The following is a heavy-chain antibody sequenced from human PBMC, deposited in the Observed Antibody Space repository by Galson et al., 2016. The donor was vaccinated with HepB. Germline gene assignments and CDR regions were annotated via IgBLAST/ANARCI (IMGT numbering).Heavy chain of an antibody. CDR1: GFSLSTGGVG. V-gene: IGHV2-5*01. CDR3: AHEYHDFWSGYPEAHYFDY. J-gene: IGHJ4*02. Sequence: PALVKPTQTLTLTCTFSGFSLSTGGVGVGWIRQPPGKALEWLALIYWNDDKRFSPSLKSRLTITKDTSKNQVVLKMTNMDPVDTATYYCAHEYHDFWSGYPEAHYFDYWGQGTLVTVSS. CDR2: IYWNDDK. D-gene: IGHD3-3*01.